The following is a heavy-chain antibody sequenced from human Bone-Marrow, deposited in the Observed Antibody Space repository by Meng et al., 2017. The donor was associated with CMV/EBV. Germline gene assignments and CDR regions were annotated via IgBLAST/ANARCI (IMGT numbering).Heavy chain of an antibody. V-gene: IGHV4-61*01. Sequence: SETLSLTCTVSGGSVSSGSYYWSWIRQPPGKGLEWIGYIYYSGSTNYNPSLKSRVTISVDTSKNQFSLKLSSVTAADTAVYYCARDMGYRAYCSSTSCYSGRGGMDVWGQRTTVNGSS. J-gene: IGHJ6*01. CDR3: ARDMGYRAYCSSTSCYSGRGGMDV. D-gene: IGHD2-2*02. CDR2: IYYSGST. CDR1: GGSVSSGSYY.